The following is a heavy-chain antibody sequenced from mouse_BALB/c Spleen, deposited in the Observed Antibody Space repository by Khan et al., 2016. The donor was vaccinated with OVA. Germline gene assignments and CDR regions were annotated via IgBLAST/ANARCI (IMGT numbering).Heavy chain of an antibody. CDR2: KSYSGST. Sequence: EVQLQESGPGLVKPSQSLSLTCTVTGYSITSGYGWNWIRQFPGNKLEGWANKSYSGSTNSNPSLKRRISITRDTSKNQFFLQLNSVTTEDTATYYCARTARIKYWGQGTTLTVSS. V-gene: IGHV3-2*02. CDR1: GYSITSGYG. D-gene: IGHD1-2*01. J-gene: IGHJ2*01. CDR3: ARTARIKY.